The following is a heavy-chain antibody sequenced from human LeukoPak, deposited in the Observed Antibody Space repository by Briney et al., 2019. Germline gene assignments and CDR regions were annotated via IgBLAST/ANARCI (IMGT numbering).Heavy chain of an antibody. Sequence: GGSLRLSCAASGFTFSDYYMSWIRQAPGKGLEWVSYISSSSSYTNYADSVKGRFTISRDNAKNSLYLQMNSLGAEDTAVYYCARPLSYYYDSSGPQGYWGQGTLVTVSS. CDR3: ARPLSYYYDSSGPQGY. CDR1: GFTFSDYY. CDR2: ISSSSSYT. J-gene: IGHJ4*02. D-gene: IGHD3-22*01. V-gene: IGHV3-11*03.